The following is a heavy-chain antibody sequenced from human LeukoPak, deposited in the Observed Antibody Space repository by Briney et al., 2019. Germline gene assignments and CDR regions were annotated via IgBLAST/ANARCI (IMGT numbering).Heavy chain of an antibody. CDR1: GFTFSDHY. CDR2: ISSGGSTT. J-gene: IGHJ1*01. Sequence: GGSLRLTCAASGFTFSDHYMSWLRQAPGKGLEWISYISSGGSTTNYSDSVKGRFTISRDNAKKSLYLQMNSLRADDTAVYYCARETGSSWNEYFQPWGQGTLVTVSS. CDR3: ARETGSSWNEYFQP. V-gene: IGHV3-11*01. D-gene: IGHD6-13*01.